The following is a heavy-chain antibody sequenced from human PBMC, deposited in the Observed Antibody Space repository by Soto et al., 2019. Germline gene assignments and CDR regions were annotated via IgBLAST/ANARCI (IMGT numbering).Heavy chain of an antibody. CDR2: IPYDGRNK. J-gene: IGHJ5*02. Sequence: QVQLVESGGGLVRLGGSWRPPCAASGFPFGSYVWHWVRQAPGKGRGWGAVIPYDGRNKYYADSVKGRFTISRDNSKNTLYLQMNSLRAEDTAVYYCARDKCESDFWSGYYHWFDPWGQGTLVTVSS. CDR1: GFPFGSYV. D-gene: IGHD3-3*01. V-gene: IGHV3-30*04. CDR3: ARDKCESDFWSGYYHWFDP.